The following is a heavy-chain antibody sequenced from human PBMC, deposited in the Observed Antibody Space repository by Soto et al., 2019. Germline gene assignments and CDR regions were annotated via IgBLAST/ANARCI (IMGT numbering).Heavy chain of an antibody. Sequence: GGSLRLSCAASGFTFINYAMTWVLQAPGEGLEWVSTISGNGANTHYADSVKGRFSISRDNSKNTLYIQMNSLRAEDTAVYYCAKDYGSSRYFFDYWGQGALVTVSS. CDR1: GFTFINYA. J-gene: IGHJ4*02. V-gene: IGHV3-23*01. CDR2: ISGNGANT. D-gene: IGHD6-19*01. CDR3: AKDYGSSRYFFDY.